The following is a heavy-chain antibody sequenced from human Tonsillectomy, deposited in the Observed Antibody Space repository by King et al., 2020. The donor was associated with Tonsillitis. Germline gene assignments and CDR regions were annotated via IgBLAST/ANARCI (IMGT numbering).Heavy chain of an antibody. CDR2: IRYDGSNK. D-gene: IGHD4-17*01. CDR3: AKAQTPVTPFDAFDI. Sequence: QLVQSGGGVVQPGGSLRLSCAASGFTFSSYGMHWVRQAPGKGLEGVAFIRYDGSNKYYADSVKGRFTISRDNSKNTLYLQMNSLRAEDTAVYYCAKAQTPVTPFDAFDIWGQGTMVTVSS. V-gene: IGHV3-30*02. CDR1: GFTFSSYG. J-gene: IGHJ3*02.